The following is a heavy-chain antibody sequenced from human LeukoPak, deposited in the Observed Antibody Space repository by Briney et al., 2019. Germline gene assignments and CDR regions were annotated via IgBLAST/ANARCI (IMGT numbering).Heavy chain of an antibody. J-gene: IGHJ4*02. CDR2: IGICGDT. V-gene: IGHV3-13*01. CDR1: GFPFIYSD. Sequence: GGSLRLSCAASGFPFIYSDMHWVRQVVGKVLERVSAIGICGDTHYSGSVKGRFTISRENAESSLYLQMNSLRAEDTAVYYCARGGIQVSGIDEFDYWGQGTLVTVSS. CDR3: ARGGIQVSGIDEFDY. D-gene: IGHD6-19*01.